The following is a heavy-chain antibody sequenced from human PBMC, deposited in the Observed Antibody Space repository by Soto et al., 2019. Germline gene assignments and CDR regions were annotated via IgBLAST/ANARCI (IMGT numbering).Heavy chain of an antibody. CDR2: ISSSSSYI. CDR1: GFTFSSYS. D-gene: IGHD1-1*01. J-gene: IGHJ6*02. Sequence: GGSLRLSCAASGFTFSSYSMNWVRQAPGNGLEWVSSISSSSSYIYYSDSVKGRFTISRDNAKNSLYLQMNSLRAEDTAVYYCARDRILDWNHYYYGMDVWGQGTTVTVSS. V-gene: IGHV3-21*01. CDR3: ARDRILDWNHYYYGMDV.